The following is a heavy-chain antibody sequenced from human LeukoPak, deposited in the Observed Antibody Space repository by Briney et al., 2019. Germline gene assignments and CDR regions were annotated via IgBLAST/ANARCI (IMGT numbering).Heavy chain of an antibody. CDR3: STMCGSYYYFYKDV. CDR1: GYTFTSYG. D-gene: IGHD1-26*01. V-gene: IGHV1-18*01. Sequence: ASVKVSCKASGYTFTSYGITWVRQAPGQGLEWMGWISTHNGNTNYAQKLQGRATMTTDTSTTTAYIALRSLMSDDPAGYYCSTMCGSYYYFYKDVWGKGTTVTVS. J-gene: IGHJ6*03. CDR2: ISTHNGNT.